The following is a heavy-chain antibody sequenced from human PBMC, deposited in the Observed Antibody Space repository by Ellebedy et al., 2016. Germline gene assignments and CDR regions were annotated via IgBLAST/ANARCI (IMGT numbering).Heavy chain of an antibody. V-gene: IGHV4-59*01. D-gene: IGHD5-12*01. Sequence: SETLSLTXTVSGGSISSYYWSWIRQPPGKGLEWIGYIYYSGSTNYNPSLKSRVTISVDTSKNQFSLKLSSVTAADTAVYYCARESSGYGYGMDVWGQGTTVTVSS. CDR3: ARESSGYGYGMDV. CDR1: GGSISSYY. CDR2: IYYSGST. J-gene: IGHJ6*02.